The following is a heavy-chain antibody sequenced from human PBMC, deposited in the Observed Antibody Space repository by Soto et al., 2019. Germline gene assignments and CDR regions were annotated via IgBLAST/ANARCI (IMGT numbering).Heavy chain of an antibody. CDR1: GGSISSYY. V-gene: IGHV4-59*01. CDR3: ARGWLLDYFDY. Sequence: NPSETLSLTCTVSGGSISSYYWSWIRQPPGKGLEWIGYIYYSGSTNYNPSLKSRVTISVDTSKNQFSLKLSSVTAADTAVYYCARGWLLDYFDYWGQGTLVTVSS. D-gene: IGHD5-12*01. CDR2: IYYSGST. J-gene: IGHJ4*02.